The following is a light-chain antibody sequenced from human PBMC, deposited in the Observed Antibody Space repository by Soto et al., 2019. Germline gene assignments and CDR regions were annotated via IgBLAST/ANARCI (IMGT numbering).Light chain of an antibody. V-gene: IGLV2-8*01. CDR3: TSYAGNNKYV. CDR1: SSDVGGYNY. Sequence: QSVLTQPPSASGSPGQSVTISCTGTSSDVGGYNYVSWYHQHPGKAPKLMIYEVTKRPSGVPDRFSGSKSGNTASLTVSGLQAEDEADYYCTSYAGNNKYVFGTGTQLTVL. J-gene: IGLJ1*01. CDR2: EVT.